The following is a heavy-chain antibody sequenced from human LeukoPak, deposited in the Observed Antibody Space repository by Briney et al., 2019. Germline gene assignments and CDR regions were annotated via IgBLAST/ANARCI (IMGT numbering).Heavy chain of an antibody. CDR2: ISSSSSTI. CDR3: ARTYSSGWLGGFDY. Sequence: GGSLRLSCAASGFTFRSYSMNWVRQAPGKGLEWVSYISSSSSTIYYADSVKGRFTISRDNAKNSLYLQMNSLRDEDTAVYYCARTYSSGWLGGFDYWGQGTLVTVSS. J-gene: IGHJ4*02. CDR1: GFTFRSYS. D-gene: IGHD6-19*01. V-gene: IGHV3-48*02.